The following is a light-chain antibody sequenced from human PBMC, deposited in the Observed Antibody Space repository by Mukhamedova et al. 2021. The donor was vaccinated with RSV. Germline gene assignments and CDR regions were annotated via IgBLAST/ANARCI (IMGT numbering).Light chain of an antibody. Sequence: TGTNSDVGGYEFVSWYQQHPGRAPKVIIYDVSYRPSGVSTRFSGSKSGDTAYLTISGLQAEDEADYYCNSYTRSGATYVFGGGT. CDR2: DVS. CDR1: NSDVGGYEF. V-gene: IGLV2-14*03. J-gene: IGLJ3*02. CDR3: NSYTRSGATYV.